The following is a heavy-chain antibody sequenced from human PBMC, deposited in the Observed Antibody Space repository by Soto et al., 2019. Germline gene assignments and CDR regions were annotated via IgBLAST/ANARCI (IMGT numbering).Heavy chain of an antibody. J-gene: IGHJ5*02. D-gene: IGHD3-9*01. CDR2: IFYSGTT. V-gene: IGHV4-31*03. CDR3: ARSFYDLSTATGGHWFDP. Sequence: SETLSLNCTVSGGSINTAGYYWNWVRHSPGKGLEWIGYIFYSGTTYYNPSLESRLTMSLDKSKNHFSLRLSSVTAADTAYYYCARSFYDLSTATGGHWFDPWGYGTLVTVSS. CDR1: GGSINTAGYY.